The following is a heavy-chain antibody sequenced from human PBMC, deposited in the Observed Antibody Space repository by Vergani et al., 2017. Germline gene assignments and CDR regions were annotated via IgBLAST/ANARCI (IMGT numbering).Heavy chain of an antibody. Sequence: EVQLVESGGGLVQPGGSLRLSCAASGFTFSSYSMNWVRQAPGKGLEWVSSISSSSSYIYYADSVKGRFTISRDNAKNSLYLQMNSLRAEDTAVYYCARDPGRDSSSWYGGFDPWGQGTLVTVSS. CDR1: GFTFSSYS. D-gene: IGHD6-13*01. V-gene: IGHV3-21*01. CDR3: ARDPGRDSSSWYGGFDP. J-gene: IGHJ5*02. CDR2: ISSSSSYI.